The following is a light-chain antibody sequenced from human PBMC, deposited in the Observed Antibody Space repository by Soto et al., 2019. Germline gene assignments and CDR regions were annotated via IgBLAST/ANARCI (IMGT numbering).Light chain of an antibody. Sequence: EIVLTQSPATLSLSPGERSTLSCRASQSVSSYLAWYQQEPGQAPRLXXYDASNRATGIPARFSGSVSGTDFTLTISSLEPEDFAIYYGQQRSNWPPITFGQGTRLEIK. J-gene: IGKJ5*01. CDR3: QQRSNWPPIT. CDR2: DAS. CDR1: QSVSSY. V-gene: IGKV3-11*01.